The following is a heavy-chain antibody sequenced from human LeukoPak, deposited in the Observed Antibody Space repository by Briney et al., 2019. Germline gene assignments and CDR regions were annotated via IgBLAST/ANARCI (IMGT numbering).Heavy chain of an antibody. Sequence: PETLSLTCTVSGGSLTNYYWSWVRQPPGKGLEYIGNIYYSGTTNYNPSLKSRVTISVDMSKNQFSLNLSSVTAADTAVYFCARVSPCSFNFDFWGQGGLVTVSS. CDR2: IYYSGTT. CDR3: ARVSPCSFNFDF. V-gene: IGHV4-59*01. D-gene: IGHD2-15*01. CDR1: GGSLTNYY. J-gene: IGHJ4*02.